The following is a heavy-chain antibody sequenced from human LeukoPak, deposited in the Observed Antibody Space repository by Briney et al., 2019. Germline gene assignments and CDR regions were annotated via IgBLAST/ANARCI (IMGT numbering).Heavy chain of an antibody. J-gene: IGHJ6*02. D-gene: IGHD3-16*01. V-gene: IGHV4-61*01. CDR2: IYYSGST. CDR1: GGSVTNSNYY. Sequence: PSETLSLTCIVSGGSVTNSNYYWRWIRQPPGKGLEWIGYIYYSGSTNYNPSLKSRVTISVDTSKNQFSLKLSSVTAADTAVYFCARDRFRINYYYYGMDVWGQGATVTVSS. CDR3: ARDRFRINYYYYGMDV.